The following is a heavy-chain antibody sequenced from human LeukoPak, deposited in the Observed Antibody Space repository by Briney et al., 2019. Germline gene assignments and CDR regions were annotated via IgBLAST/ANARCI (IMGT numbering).Heavy chain of an antibody. J-gene: IGHJ4*02. CDR2: ISGSGDCT. V-gene: IGHV3-23*01. CDR3: AKSLRYYYDSSGYFDY. CDR1: GFTFSSSA. D-gene: IGHD3-22*01. Sequence: GGSLRLSCAASGFTFSSSAMNWVRQAPGKGLEWVSAISGSGDCTYYADSVKGRFTISRDNSKNTLYLQMNSLRAEDTAVYYCAKSLRYYYDSSGYFDYWGQGTLVTVSS.